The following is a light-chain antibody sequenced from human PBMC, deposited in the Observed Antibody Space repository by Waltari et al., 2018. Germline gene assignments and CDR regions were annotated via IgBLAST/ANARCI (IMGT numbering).Light chain of an antibody. Sequence: ILLTQSAGPLSLPPGKRAIIFGRTIQSVGRTLAWYQQKLGQAPRLLIYGTSNRATGIPDRFSGSGSGTDFSLTISRLEPEDFAVYYCQHYVRLPVTFGQGTRVEI. CDR3: QHYVRLPVT. CDR1: QSVGRT. V-gene: IGKV3-20*01. CDR2: GTS. J-gene: IGKJ1*01.